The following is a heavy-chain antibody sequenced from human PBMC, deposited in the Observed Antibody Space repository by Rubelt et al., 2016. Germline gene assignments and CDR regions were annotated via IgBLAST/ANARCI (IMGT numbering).Heavy chain of an antibody. D-gene: IGHD3-10*01. CDR3: ARFRGSVSSYQYSFDY. J-gene: IGHJ4*02. Sequence: EVQLLESGGGLVQPGGSLRLSCVASGFNFNNNAMSWVRQAPGKGLEWVSGLSGSGGSTYYADPVKGRFTISRDNSKNTLYLQMNSLRSGDTAVYYCARFRGSVSSYQYSFDYWGPGTLVTVSS. CDR2: LSGSGGST. CDR1: GFNFNNNA. V-gene: IGHV3-23*01.